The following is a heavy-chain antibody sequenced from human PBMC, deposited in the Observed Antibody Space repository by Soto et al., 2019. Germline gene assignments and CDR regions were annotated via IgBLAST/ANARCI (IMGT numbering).Heavy chain of an antibody. V-gene: IGHV4-4*07. CDR3: ARDQGVAAAGITWFDP. CDR1: GASMNSYH. D-gene: IGHD6-13*01. Sequence: SETLSLTSTVPGASMNSYHWSWIRQPAGKGLEWIGHIHSSGSTNYNPSLKSRVTMSVDTSKNQFSLRLMSLTAADTAVYYCARDQGVAAAGITWFDPWGQGSLVTVSS. J-gene: IGHJ5*02. CDR2: IHSSGST.